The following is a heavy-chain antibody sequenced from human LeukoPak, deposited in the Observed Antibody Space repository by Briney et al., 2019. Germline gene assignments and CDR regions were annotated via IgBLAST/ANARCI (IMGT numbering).Heavy chain of an antibody. CDR3: AREGSSGTFDI. Sequence: GRSLRLSCAASGFTFSDYAMHWVRQAPGKGLEWVAVITYDGSDKYYADSMKGRFTISRDNPKNTLYLQMNSLRAEDTAVYYCAREGSSGTFDIWGQGTRVTVSS. CDR1: GFTFSDYA. V-gene: IGHV3-30-3*01. J-gene: IGHJ3*02. CDR2: ITYDGSDK. D-gene: IGHD1-26*01.